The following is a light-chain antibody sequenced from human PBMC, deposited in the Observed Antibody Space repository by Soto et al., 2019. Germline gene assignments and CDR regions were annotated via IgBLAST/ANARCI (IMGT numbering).Light chain of an antibody. CDR3: SSYAGRNNVV. V-gene: IGLV2-8*01. J-gene: IGLJ2*01. CDR1: SSDVGGYNY. Sequence: QSALSQPPSASGSPGQSVTISCTGTSSDVGGYNYVSWYQLHPGNPPKLINYKDSQRSSGVPDRFSGSKSSYTASLTGSRLQDEDDSDYYCSSYAGRNNVVFGAGTKLTVL. CDR2: KDS.